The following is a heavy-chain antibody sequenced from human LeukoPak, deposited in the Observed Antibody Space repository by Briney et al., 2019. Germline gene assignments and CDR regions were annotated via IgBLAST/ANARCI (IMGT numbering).Heavy chain of an antibody. Sequence: VGSLRLSCAASGFTFSSYAMSWVRQAPGKGLEWVSAISGSRGSTYYAASVQGRFTISRDNSKNTLYLQMNSLRAEDTAVYYCAKDRTARSTVTTCGYWGQGTLVTVSS. D-gene: IGHD4-17*01. CDR1: GFTFSSYA. CDR3: AKDRTARSTVTTCGY. CDR2: ISGSRGST. V-gene: IGHV3-23*01. J-gene: IGHJ4*02.